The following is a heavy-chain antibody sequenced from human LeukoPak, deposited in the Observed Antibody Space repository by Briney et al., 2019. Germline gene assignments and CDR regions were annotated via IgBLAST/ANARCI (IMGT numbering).Heavy chain of an antibody. Sequence: SETLSLTCAVYGGSFGGYYWSWIRQPPGKGLEWIGEINHSGSTNYNPSLKSRVTISVDTSKNQFSLKLSSVTAADTAVYYCARGSPYYDFWSGYHRDAFDIWGQGTMVTVSS. J-gene: IGHJ3*02. CDR1: GGSFGGYY. D-gene: IGHD3-3*01. CDR3: ARGSPYYDFWSGYHRDAFDI. V-gene: IGHV4-34*01. CDR2: INHSGST.